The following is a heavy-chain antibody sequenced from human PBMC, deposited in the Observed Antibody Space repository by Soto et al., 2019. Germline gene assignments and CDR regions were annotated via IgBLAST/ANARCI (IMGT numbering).Heavy chain of an antibody. CDR1: GGSVSSGSYY. CDR2: IYYSGST. V-gene: IGHV4-61*01. CDR3: ARVQIFDSKLHP. D-gene: IGHD6-13*01. J-gene: IGHJ5*02. Sequence: SETLSLTCTVSGGSVSSGSYYWSWIRQPPGKGLEWIGYIYYSGSTNYNPSLKILVTISVDTSKNQCSLKLSSVTAADTAVDYCARVQIFDSKLHPWGQETLVTVSS.